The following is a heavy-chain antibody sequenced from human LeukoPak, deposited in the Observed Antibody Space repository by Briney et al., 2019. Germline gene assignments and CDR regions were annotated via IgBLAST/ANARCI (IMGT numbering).Heavy chain of an antibody. CDR1: GYTFTSYG. CDR2: ISAYNGNT. CDR3: AREEAVAGPRPYYYYGMDV. Sequence: ASVKVSCKASGYTFTSYGISWVRQAPGQGLEWMGWISAYNGNTNYAQKLQGRVTMTTDTSTSTAYMELRSLRSDDTAMYYCAREEAVAGPRPYYYYGMDVWGQGTTVTVSS. J-gene: IGHJ6*02. V-gene: IGHV1-18*01. D-gene: IGHD6-19*01.